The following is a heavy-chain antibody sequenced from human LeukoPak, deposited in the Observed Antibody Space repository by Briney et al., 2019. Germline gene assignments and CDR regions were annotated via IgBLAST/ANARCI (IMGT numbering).Heavy chain of an antibody. D-gene: IGHD3-10*01. CDR1: GFTFSSYS. Sequence: GGSLRLSCAASGFTFSSYSMNWVRQAPGKGLEWVSSISSSSSYIYYADSVKGRFTISRDNSKNTLYLQMNSLRAEDTAFYYCARPLLYYYGSETYFWFDPWGQGTLVTVSS. J-gene: IGHJ5*02. CDR2: ISSSSSYI. V-gene: IGHV3-21*01. CDR3: ARPLLYYYGSETYFWFDP.